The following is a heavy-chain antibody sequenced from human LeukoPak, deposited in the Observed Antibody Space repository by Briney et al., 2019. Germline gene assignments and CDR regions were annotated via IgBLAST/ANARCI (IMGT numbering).Heavy chain of an antibody. D-gene: IGHD6-19*01. CDR1: GFTFSSYG. CDR2: ISYDGSNK. CDR3: ARDRVSGWYDAFDI. J-gene: IGHJ3*02. V-gene: IGHV3-30*03. Sequence: PGGSLRLSCAASGFTFSSYGMHWVRQAPGKGLEWVAVISYDGSNKYYADSVKGRFTISRDNSKNTLYLQMNSLRAEDTAVYYCARDRVSGWYDAFDIWGQGTMVTVSS.